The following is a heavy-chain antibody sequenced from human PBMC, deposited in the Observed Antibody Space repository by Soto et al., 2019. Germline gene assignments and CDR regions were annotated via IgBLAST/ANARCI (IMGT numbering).Heavy chain of an antibody. CDR2: IYWDDDN. V-gene: IGHV2-5*02. D-gene: IGHD6-19*01. CDR1: GFSLSSNAVG. CDR3: AHGSGWLFDV. J-gene: IGHJ4*02. Sequence: HITLKESGPTLVKPTQTLTLTCTFSGFSLSSNAVGVGWFRQPPGKALEWLALIYWDDDNHYSPSLKSRLTFTKDTSKNQVVLIMTNMDPVDTATYYCAHGSGWLFDVWGQGTLVSVSS.